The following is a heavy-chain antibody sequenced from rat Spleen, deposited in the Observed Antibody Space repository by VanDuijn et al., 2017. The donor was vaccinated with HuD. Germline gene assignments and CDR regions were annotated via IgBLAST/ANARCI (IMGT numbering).Heavy chain of an antibody. CDR3: ARHYVPPYYVMDA. CDR1: GFTFSDYY. D-gene: IGHD3-1*01. J-gene: IGHJ4*01. Sequence: EVQLVESGGGLVQPGRSLKLSCAASGFTFSDYYMAWVRQAPKKGLEWVASISYEGSSTYYGDSVKGGFTISRDNAKSTLYREMNSLRSEDSAPYNCARHYVPPYYVMDAWGQGASVTVSS. V-gene: IGHV5-22*01. CDR2: ISYEGSST.